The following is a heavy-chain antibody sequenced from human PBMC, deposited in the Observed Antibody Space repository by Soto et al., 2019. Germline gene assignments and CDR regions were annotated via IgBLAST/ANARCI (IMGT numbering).Heavy chain of an antibody. V-gene: IGHV3-23*01. Sequence: EVQLLESGGGLVQPGGSLRLSCAASGFTFSSYAMSWVRQAPEKGLEWVSTINRSGGSTYYGDSVKGRFTISRDNSKNMLYLQMNSLTGEDTAVYYCAKDPPQTGTTFDYWGQGTLVTVSS. CDR3: AKDPPQTGTTFDY. CDR2: INRSGGST. J-gene: IGHJ4*02. CDR1: GFTFSSYA. D-gene: IGHD1-1*01.